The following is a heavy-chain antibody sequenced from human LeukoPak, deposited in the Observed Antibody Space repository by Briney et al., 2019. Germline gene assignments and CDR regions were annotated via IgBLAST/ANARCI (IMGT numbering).Heavy chain of an antibody. CDR2: IYYSGST. V-gene: IGHV4-59*01. Sequence: SETLSLTCTVSGGSIGSYYWSWIRQPPGKGLEWIGYIYYSGSTNHNPSLKSRVTISVDTSKNQFSLRLSSVTAADTAVYYCARAPWGRSDFWSGHPYYFDYWGQGTLVTVSS. D-gene: IGHD3-3*01. J-gene: IGHJ4*02. CDR1: GGSIGSYY. CDR3: ARAPWGRSDFWSGHPYYFDY.